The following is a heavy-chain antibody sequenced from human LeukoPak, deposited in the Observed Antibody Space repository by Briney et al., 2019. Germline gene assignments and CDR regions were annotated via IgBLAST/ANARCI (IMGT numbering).Heavy chain of an antibody. J-gene: IGHJ6*02. V-gene: IGHV3-21*01. CDR3: ARGGAIFGVVIPSPYYYYGMDV. Sequence: GGSLRLSRAASGFTFSSYSMNWVRQAPGKGLEWVSSISSSSSYIYYADSVKGRFTISRDNAKNSLYLQMNSLRAEDTAVYYCARGGAIFGVVIPSPYYYYGMDVWGQGTTVTVSS. D-gene: IGHD3-3*01. CDR1: GFTFSSYS. CDR2: ISSSSSYI.